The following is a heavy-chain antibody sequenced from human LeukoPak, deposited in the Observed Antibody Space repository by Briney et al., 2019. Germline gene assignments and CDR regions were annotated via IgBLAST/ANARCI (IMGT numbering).Heavy chain of an antibody. J-gene: IGHJ4*02. CDR1: GYTFTGYF. Sequence: ASVKVSCKASGYTFTGYFMHWVRQAPGQGLEWMGWINPNSGGTNYAQKFQGRVIMTRDTSISTAYIELSRLRSDDTAVYYCARDLDGSSGCDYWGQGDLVTVSS. D-gene: IGHD6-13*01. CDR2: INPNSGGT. V-gene: IGHV1-2*02. CDR3: ARDLDGSSGCDY.